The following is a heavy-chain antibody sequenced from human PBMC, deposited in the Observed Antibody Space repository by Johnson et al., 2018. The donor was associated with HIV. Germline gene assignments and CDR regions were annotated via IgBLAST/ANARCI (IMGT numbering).Heavy chain of an antibody. V-gene: IGHV3-9*01. CDR2: INGNSDGI. D-gene: IGHD6-13*01. Sequence: VQLVESGGGLVQPGGSLRLSCAASGFTFSSYAMHWVRQAPGKGLEWVSGINGNSDGIGYADSVKGRLSISRDNGKNSLYLQMNSLRPEDTALYYCAKVVGIAAAGWDAFDIWGQGTMVTVSS. J-gene: IGHJ3*02. CDR3: AKVVGIAAAGWDAFDI. CDR1: GFTFSSYA.